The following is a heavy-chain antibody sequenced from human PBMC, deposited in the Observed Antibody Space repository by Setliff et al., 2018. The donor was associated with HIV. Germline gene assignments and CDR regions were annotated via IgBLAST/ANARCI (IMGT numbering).Heavy chain of an antibody. D-gene: IGHD3-16*01. CDR2: IYTSGST. J-gene: IGHJ4*02. Sequence: SETLSLTCTVSGGSISSYYWSWIRQPAGRGLEWIGRIYTSGSTNYNPSLKSRVTMSVDTSKNQFSLNVNSVTAADTAVYYCARTPSRGGFDYWGQGTLVTVSS. CDR1: GGSISSYY. V-gene: IGHV4-4*07. CDR3: ARTPSRGGFDY.